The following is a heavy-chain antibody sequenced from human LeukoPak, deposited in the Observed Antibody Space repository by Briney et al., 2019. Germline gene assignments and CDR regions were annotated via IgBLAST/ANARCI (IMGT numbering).Heavy chain of an antibody. CDR2: ISTSSSYI. Sequence: GGSLRLSCAASGFTFNRYNMNWVRRAPGKGLEWVSSISTSSSYIYYADSVKGRFTISRDNAKNSLYLQMNSLRAEDTAVYYCARNLRVDYWGQGTLVTVSS. V-gene: IGHV3-21*01. CDR1: GFTFNRYN. J-gene: IGHJ4*02. CDR3: ARNLRVDY.